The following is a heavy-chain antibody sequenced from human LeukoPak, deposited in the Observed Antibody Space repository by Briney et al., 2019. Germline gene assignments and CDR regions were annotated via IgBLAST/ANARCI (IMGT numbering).Heavy chain of an antibody. J-gene: IGHJ4*02. CDR2: IYTSGST. CDR3: ARDRGIAVAGRVGYFDY. D-gene: IGHD6-19*01. CDR1: GGSISSPNW. V-gene: IGHV4-4*07. Sequence: SETLSLTCAVSGGSISSPNWWTWVCQPAGKGLEWIGRIYTSGSTNYNPSLKSRVTMSVDTSKNQFSLKLSSVTAADTAVYYCARDRGIAVAGRVGYFDYWGQGTLVTVSS.